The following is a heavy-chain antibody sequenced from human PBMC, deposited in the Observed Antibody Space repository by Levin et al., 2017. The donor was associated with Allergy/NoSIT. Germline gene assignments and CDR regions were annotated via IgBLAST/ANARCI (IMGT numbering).Heavy chain of an antibody. Sequence: GGSLRLSCAASGFTFSSYAMHWVRQAPGKGLEWVAVISYDGSNKYYADSVKGRFTISRDNSKNTLYLQMNSLRAEDTAVYYCARDAGTENYDFWSGQGRYNWFDPWGQGTLVTVSS. CDR2: ISYDGSNK. CDR1: GFTFSSYA. V-gene: IGHV3-30-3*01. J-gene: IGHJ5*02. CDR3: ARDAGTENYDFWSGQGRYNWFDP. D-gene: IGHD3-3*01.